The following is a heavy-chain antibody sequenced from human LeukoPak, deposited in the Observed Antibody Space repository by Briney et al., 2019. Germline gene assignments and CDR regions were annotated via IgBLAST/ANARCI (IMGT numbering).Heavy chain of an antibody. J-gene: IGHJ4*02. D-gene: IGHD3-22*01. Sequence: SETLSLTCTVSGGSISTYYWSWIRQPPGKGLEWIGYIYYSGSTNYNPSLKSRVTISLDTSKKQFPLKLNSVTAADTAMYYCARSFSPNYYDLLDYWGQGTLVTVSS. V-gene: IGHV4-59*01. CDR3: ARSFSPNYYDLLDY. CDR2: IYYSGST. CDR1: GGSISTYY.